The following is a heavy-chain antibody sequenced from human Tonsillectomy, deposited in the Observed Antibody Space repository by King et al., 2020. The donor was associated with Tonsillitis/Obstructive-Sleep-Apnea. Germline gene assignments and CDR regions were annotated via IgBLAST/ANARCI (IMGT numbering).Heavy chain of an antibody. CDR2: INHSGRT. Sequence: VQLQQWGAGLLKPSETLSLTCAVYGESFSGHYWSWIRQPPGKGLEWIGEINHSGRTNYNPSLKSRVTISVDTSKNQFSLNLSSVTAADTAVYYCARRHSVTVVPFDYWGQGTLVTVSS. D-gene: IGHD1-20*01. CDR3: ARRHSVTVVPFDY. CDR1: GESFSGHY. V-gene: IGHV4-34*01. J-gene: IGHJ4*02.